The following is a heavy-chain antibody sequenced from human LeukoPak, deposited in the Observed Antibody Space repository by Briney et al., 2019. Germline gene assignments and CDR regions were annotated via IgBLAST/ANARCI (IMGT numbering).Heavy chain of an antibody. CDR2: ISSSSSYI. J-gene: IGHJ3*02. D-gene: IGHD2-8*01. V-gene: IGHV3-21*01. Sequence: GRSLRLSCAASGFTFSSYAMHWVRQAPGKGLEWVSSISSSSSYIYYADSVKGRFTISRDNAKNSLYLQMNSLRAEDTAVYYCARDFCTNGVCAHDAFDIWGQGTMVTVSS. CDR3: ARDFCTNGVCAHDAFDI. CDR1: GFTFSSYA.